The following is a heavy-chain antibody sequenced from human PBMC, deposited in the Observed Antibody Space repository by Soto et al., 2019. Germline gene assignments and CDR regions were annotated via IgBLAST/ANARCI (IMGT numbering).Heavy chain of an antibody. CDR2: ISYSGGST. D-gene: IGHD3-10*01. J-gene: IGHJ4*02. V-gene: IGHV3-23*01. CDR1: GFTFSSYS. Sequence: GGSLRLSCAASGFTFSSYSMNWVRQAPGKGLEWVASISYSGGSTNYADSVRGRFTISRDNSKNTLSLQMTSLRAEDTAVYYCAKVMGSTSSTANFDYWGRGTLVTVSS. CDR3: AKVMGSTSSTANFDY.